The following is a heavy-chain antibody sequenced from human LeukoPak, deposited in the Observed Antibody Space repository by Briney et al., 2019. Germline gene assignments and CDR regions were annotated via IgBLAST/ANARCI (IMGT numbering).Heavy chain of an antibody. CDR3: ARRSSYLDY. J-gene: IGHJ4*02. CDR1: GFTFSSYG. V-gene: IGHV3-30*03. Sequence: GGSLRLSCAASGFTFSSYGMHWVRQAPGNGLEWVAVISYDGSNKYYADSVKGRFTISRDNSKNTLYLQMNSLRAEDTAVYYCARRSSYLDYWGQGILVTVSS. CDR2: ISYDGSNK.